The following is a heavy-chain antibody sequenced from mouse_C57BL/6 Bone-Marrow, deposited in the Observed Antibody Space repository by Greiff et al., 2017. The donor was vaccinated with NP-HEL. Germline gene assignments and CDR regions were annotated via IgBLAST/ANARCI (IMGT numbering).Heavy chain of an antibody. J-gene: IGHJ3*01. Sequence: QVQLKESGPGLVQPSPSLSITCTVSGFSLTSYGVHWVRQSPGKGLEWLGVIWSGGSTDYNAAFISRLSISKDNSKSQVFFKMNSLQADDTAIYYCARTGYDYVPFAYWGQGTLVTVSA. CDR3: ARTGYDYVPFAY. CDR2: IWSGGST. D-gene: IGHD2-4*01. V-gene: IGHV2-2*01. CDR1: GFSLTSYG.